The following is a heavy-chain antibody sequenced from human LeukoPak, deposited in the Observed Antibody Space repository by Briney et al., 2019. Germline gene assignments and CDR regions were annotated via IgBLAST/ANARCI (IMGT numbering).Heavy chain of an antibody. D-gene: IGHD2-8*01. V-gene: IGHV4-59*12. CDR1: GGSFSGYY. J-gene: IGHJ5*02. CDR2: IYYSGST. CDR3: AKNGQSGFSFDP. Sequence: SETLSLTCAVYGGSFSGYYWSWIRQPPGKGLEWIGYIYYSGSTNYNPSLKSRVTISVDTSKNQFSLKLSSVTAADTAVYYCAKNGQSGFSFDPWGQGTLVTVSS.